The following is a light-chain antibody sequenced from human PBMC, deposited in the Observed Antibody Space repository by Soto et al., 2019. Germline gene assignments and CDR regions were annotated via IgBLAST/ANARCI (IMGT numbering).Light chain of an antibody. CDR2: GAS. V-gene: IGKV3-15*01. CDR1: ESVSSK. J-gene: IGKJ1*01. Sequence: EIVMTQSPATLSVSPGERATLSCRASESVSSKLAWYQQKPGQAPRLLIYGASTRATGIPARFSGSGSGTEFTLTISGLQSEDFAVYYCQQYNNWPPWTFGQGTKVDSK. CDR3: QQYNNWPPWT.